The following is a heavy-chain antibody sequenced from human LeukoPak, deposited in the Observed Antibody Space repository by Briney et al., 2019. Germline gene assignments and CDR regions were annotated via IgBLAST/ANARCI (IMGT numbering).Heavy chain of an antibody. J-gene: IGHJ4*02. D-gene: IGHD1-26*01. CDR1: AFTFSNYA. CDR3: AKDIGVGAHTKAGADY. CDR2: ISYDVSKK. Sequence: GGSLRLSCAASAFTFSNYAMHWVRQAPGKGLEWVAAISYDVSKKFYADSVKGRVTISRDNSKNMLYLQMNSLRAEDTAVYYCAKDIGVGAHTKAGADYWGQGTLVTVSS. V-gene: IGHV3-30*04.